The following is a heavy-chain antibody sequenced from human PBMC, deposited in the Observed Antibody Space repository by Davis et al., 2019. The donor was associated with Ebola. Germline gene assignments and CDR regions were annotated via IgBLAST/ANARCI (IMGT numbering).Heavy chain of an antibody. CDR3: ARLTTRYYYYGMDV. V-gene: IGHV3-74*01. Sequence: GESLKISCAASGFTFSSYWMHWLRQAPGKGLVWVSRINNDGSSTSYADSVKGRFTISRDNAKNTLYLQMNSLRAEDTAVYYCARLTTRYYYYGMDVWGQGTTVTVSS. D-gene: IGHD4-11*01. CDR1: GFTFSSYW. CDR2: INNDGSST. J-gene: IGHJ6*02.